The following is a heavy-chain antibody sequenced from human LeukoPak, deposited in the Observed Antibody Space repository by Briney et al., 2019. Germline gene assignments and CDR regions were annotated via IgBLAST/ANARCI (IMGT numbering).Heavy chain of an antibody. CDR1: GGSISSYY. D-gene: IGHD3-16*01. Sequence: SETLSLTCTVSGGSISSYYWSWIRQPPGKGLERIGDIYYSGSTNYNPSLKSRVTISVDTSKNQFSLKLSSGTAADTAVYYCASCWNGGVDYWGQGTLVTVSS. CDR2: IYYSGST. V-gene: IGHV4-59*01. CDR3: ASCWNGGVDY. J-gene: IGHJ4*02.